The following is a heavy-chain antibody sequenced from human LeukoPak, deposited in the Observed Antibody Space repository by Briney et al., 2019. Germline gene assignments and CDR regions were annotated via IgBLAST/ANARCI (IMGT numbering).Heavy chain of an antibody. Sequence: SETLSLTCTVSGYSISSGYYWGWIRQPPGKGLEWIGSIYQSGSTNYNPSLKSRVTMSVDKSKNQFSLRLTSVTAADTAVYYCARGSSGYYSTDYWGQGTLVTVSS. CDR3: ARGSSGYYSTDY. D-gene: IGHD3-22*01. CDR1: GYSISSGYY. J-gene: IGHJ4*02. V-gene: IGHV4-38-2*02. CDR2: IYQSGST.